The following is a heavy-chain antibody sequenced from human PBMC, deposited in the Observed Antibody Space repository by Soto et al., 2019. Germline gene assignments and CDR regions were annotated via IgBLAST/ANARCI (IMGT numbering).Heavy chain of an antibody. CDR1: GFSLSTSGVG. CDR2: IYWDDGK. V-gene: IGHV2-5*02. D-gene: IGHD3-9*01. Sequence: QITLKESGPTLVKPTQTLTLTCTFSGFSLSTSGVGVGWIRQPPGKALEWLALIYWDDGKRYSPSLKSRLTITKDTSKNQVVLTMTNMDPVDTATYYCAHRDDILTGYRAFDYWGQGTLVTVSS. J-gene: IGHJ4*02. CDR3: AHRDDILTGYRAFDY.